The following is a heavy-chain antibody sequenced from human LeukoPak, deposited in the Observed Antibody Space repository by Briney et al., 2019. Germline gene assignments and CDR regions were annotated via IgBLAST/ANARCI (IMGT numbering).Heavy chain of an antibody. CDR2: IKLDGSEK. V-gene: IGHV3-7*03. CDR1: GFTFSSYW. Sequence: GGSLRLSCAASGFTFSSYWMSWVRQAPGTGLEWVANIKLDGSEKNYVDSVKGRFTISRDNTKNSLYLQMNSLRAEDTAVFYCARDQYDTWSRRGNFDSWGQGTLVIVSS. J-gene: IGHJ4*02. CDR3: ARDQYDTWSRRGNFDS. D-gene: IGHD3/OR15-3a*01.